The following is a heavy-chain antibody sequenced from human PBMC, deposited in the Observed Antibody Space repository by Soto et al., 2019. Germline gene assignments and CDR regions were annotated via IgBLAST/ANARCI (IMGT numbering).Heavy chain of an antibody. Sequence: WVSVKVSCNASGYTFTNYGISWVRQAPGQGLEWMGCISAYNGNTNYAQKFQGRVAMTTDTSTSTAYMELRSLRSDDTAVYYCARAGWEIPTGYFYXWGQGTLVTVSX. V-gene: IGHV1-18*04. CDR3: ARAGWEIPTGYFYX. CDR2: ISAYNGNT. J-gene: IGHJ4*02. D-gene: IGHD1-26*01. CDR1: GYTFTNYG.